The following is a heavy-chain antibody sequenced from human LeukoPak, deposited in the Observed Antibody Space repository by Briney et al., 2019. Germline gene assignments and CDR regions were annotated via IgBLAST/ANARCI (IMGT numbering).Heavy chain of an antibody. CDR2: IYHSGST. CDR1: GGSISSRNW. CDR3: AKTIAAAAPYYFDH. D-gene: IGHD6-13*01. J-gene: IGHJ4*02. Sequence: PSGTLSLTCALSGGSISSRNWWSWVRQPPGKGLEWIGEIYHSGSTNHNPSLKSRVTISVDKSKNQFSLKLSSVTAADTAVYYCAKTIAAAAPYYFDHWGQGTLVTVSP. V-gene: IGHV4-4*02.